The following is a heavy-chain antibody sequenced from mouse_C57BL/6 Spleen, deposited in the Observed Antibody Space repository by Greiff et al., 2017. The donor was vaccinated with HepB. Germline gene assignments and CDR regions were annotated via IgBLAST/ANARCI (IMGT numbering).Heavy chain of an antibody. J-gene: IGHJ4*01. Sequence: EVKLEESGGGLVQPGGSLSLSCAASGFTFTDYYMSWVRQPPGKALEWLGFIRNKANGYTTEYSASVKGRFTISRDNSQSILYLQMNALRAEDSATYYCARGLPYYAMDYWGQGTSVTVSS. CDR3: ARGLPYYAMDY. CDR1: GFTFTDYY. V-gene: IGHV7-3*01. CDR2: IRNKANGYTT. D-gene: IGHD2-1*01.